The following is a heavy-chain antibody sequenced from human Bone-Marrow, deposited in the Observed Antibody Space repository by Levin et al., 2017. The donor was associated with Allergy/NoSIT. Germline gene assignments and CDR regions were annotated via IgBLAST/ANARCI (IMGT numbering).Heavy chain of an antibody. J-gene: IGHJ4*02. CDR2: IDWDDDK. Sequence: VSGPTLVKPTQTLTVTCSFSGFSLSTSGVGVGGIRQPPGKALEWLALIDWDDDKRYSPSLKSRLTITKDNSKNQVVRKMTNVDPGEKGTYYGGRRGGEAGLCDWGDFVSSGQAPLVTISS. V-gene: IGHV2-5*02. CDR3: GRRGGEAGLCDWGDFVS. D-gene: IGHD7-27*01. CDR1: GFSLSTSGVG.